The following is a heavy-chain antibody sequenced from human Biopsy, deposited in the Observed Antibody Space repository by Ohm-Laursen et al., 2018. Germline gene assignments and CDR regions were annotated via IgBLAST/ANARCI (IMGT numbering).Heavy chain of an antibody. CDR1: GGSMSDHY. Sequence: SQTLSLTCTVSGGSMSDHYWSWLRQTPGKGLEWLGYIYYTGKTTYNPSLESRITISVDTSKNKFSLQLDSMTAADTAVYCCGRVWLWRGYGMDVWGQGTTVTVSS. CDR2: IYYTGKT. D-gene: IGHD6-19*01. V-gene: IGHV4-59*11. J-gene: IGHJ6*02. CDR3: GRVWLWRGYGMDV.